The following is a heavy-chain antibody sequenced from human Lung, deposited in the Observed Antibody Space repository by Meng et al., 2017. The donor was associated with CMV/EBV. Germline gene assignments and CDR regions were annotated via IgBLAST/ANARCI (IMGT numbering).Heavy chain of an antibody. CDR2: INHSGST. V-gene: IGHV4-34*01. J-gene: IGHJ4*02. CDR1: GGSFSGYY. CDR3: ARGGYCSSTSCYAGRPFDY. D-gene: IGHD2-2*01. Sequence: SPXXXLTXAVYGGSFSGYYWSWIRQPPGKGLEWIGEINHSGSTNYNPSLKSRVTISVDTSKNQFSLKLSSVTAADTAVYYCARGGYCSSTSCYAGRPFDYXGQGXLVTVSS.